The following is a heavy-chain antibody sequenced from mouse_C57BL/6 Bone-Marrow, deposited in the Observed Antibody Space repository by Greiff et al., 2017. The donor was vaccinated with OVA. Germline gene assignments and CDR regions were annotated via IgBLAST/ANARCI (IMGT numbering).Heavy chain of an antibody. CDR3: ARVLIYYGNPGAMDY. J-gene: IGHJ4*01. CDR2: ISDGGSYT. V-gene: IGHV5-4*03. Sequence: EVKLMESGGGLVKPGGSLKLSCAASGFTFSSYAMSWVRQTPEKRLEWVATISDGGSYTYYPDNVKGRFTISRDNAKNNLYLQMSHLKPEDTAMYYCARVLIYYGNPGAMDYWGQGTSVTVSS. CDR1: GFTFSSYA. D-gene: IGHD2-1*01.